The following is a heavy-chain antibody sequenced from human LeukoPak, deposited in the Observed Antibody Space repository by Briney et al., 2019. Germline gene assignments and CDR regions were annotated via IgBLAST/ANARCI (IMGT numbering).Heavy chain of an antibody. V-gene: IGHV4-61*02. CDR3: ARDGGGIVVVPTTRREYYFDF. CDR1: GGSISSDDYY. D-gene: IGHD2-2*01. CDR2: IYTSGST. J-gene: IGHJ4*02. Sequence: SETLSLTCTVSGGSISSDDYYWSWIRQPAGKGLEWIGRIYTSGSTNYNPSLKSRVTISVDTSKNQFSLKLSSVTAADTAVYYCARDGGGIVVVPTTRREYYFDFWGQGTLVTVSS.